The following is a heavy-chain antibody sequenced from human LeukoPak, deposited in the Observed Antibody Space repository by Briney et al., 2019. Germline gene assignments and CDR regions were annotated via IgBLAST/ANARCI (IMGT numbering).Heavy chain of an antibody. J-gene: IGHJ5*02. D-gene: IGHD1-7*01. CDR1: GDSVSSNSAS. Sequence: SQTLSLTCAISGDSVSSNSASWNRIRQSPSRGLEWLGRTYYRSGWFHSYAVSVQSRITINPDTSKNQFSLHLNSVIPEDTAVYYCARVFNWNYDPWGQGTLVTVSS. CDR2: TYYRSGWFH. CDR3: ARVFNWNYDP. V-gene: IGHV6-1*01.